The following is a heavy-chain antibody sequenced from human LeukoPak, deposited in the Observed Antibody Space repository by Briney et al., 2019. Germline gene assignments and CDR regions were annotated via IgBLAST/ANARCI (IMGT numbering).Heavy chain of an antibody. CDR1: GFTFDDYA. CDR3: AKDMATSSGFDY. J-gene: IGHJ4*02. V-gene: IGHV3-43*02. D-gene: IGHD6-19*01. CDR2: ISGDGGST. Sequence: PGGSLRLSCAASGFTFDDYAMHWVRQAPGKGLEWVSLISGDGGSTYYADSVKGRFTNSRDNSKNSLYLQMNSLRTEDTALYYCAKDMATSSGFDYWGQGTLVTVSS.